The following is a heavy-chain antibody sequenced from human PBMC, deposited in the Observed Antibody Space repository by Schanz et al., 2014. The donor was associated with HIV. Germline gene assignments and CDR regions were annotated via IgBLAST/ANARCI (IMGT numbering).Heavy chain of an antibody. CDR1: GFSFSDYH. Sequence: ASGGDLVKPGGSLRLSCTASGFSFSDYHMSWIRQAPGKGLEWVSSLSGSGSNIYYADSVKGRFTISRDNGKNSLFLQMNSLRAEDTAVYYCARLRGFLWFGDHPYSFDYWGQGTLVTVSS. J-gene: IGHJ4*02. V-gene: IGHV3-11*01. CDR3: ARLRGFLWFGDHPYSFDY. CDR2: LSGSGSNI. D-gene: IGHD3-10*01.